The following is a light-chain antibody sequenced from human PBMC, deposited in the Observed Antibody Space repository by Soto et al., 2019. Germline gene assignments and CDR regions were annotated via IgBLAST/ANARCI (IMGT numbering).Light chain of an antibody. V-gene: IGKV3-20*01. CDR1: QTVDSNF. CDR2: AAS. J-gene: IGKJ1*01. Sequence: SPGALSLKKRARATLSCRAIQTVDSNFLAWYQQKPGQAPRLLIYAASTRATGIPDRFSGSGSGTDFTLTIGRLVPQDFAAYYCLEYGGSPGWTFGPGTKVDIK. CDR3: LEYGGSPGWT.